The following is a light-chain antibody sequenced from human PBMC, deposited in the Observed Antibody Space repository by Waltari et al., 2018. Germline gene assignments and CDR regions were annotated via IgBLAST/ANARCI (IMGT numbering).Light chain of an antibody. J-gene: IGKJ1*01. CDR2: DAS. Sequence: EIVLTQSPGTLSLSPGERATLACRPSQSVSRSLAWYQQKPGQAPRLLIFDASSRATGIPDRLIGSGSGTDFSLTISRLEPEDFAVYYCQKYVSLPATFGQGTKVEI. CDR1: QSVSRS. V-gene: IGKV3-20*01. CDR3: QKYVSLPAT.